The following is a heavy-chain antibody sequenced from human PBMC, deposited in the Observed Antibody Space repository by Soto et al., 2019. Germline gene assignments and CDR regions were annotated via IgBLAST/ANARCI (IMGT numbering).Heavy chain of an antibody. CDR2: ISSSGSTI. CDR3: ARVPLVAATHPYFDY. J-gene: IGHJ4*02. CDR1: GFTFSDYY. D-gene: IGHD2-15*01. Sequence: GGSLRLSCAASGFTFSDYYMSWIRQAPGKGLEWVSYISSSGSTIYYADSVKGRFTISRDNAKNSLYLQMNSLRAEDTAVYYCARVPLVAATHPYFDYWGQGTLVTVSS. V-gene: IGHV3-11*01.